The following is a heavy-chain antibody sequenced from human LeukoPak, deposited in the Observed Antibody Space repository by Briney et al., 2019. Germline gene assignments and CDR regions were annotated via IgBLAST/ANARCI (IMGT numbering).Heavy chain of an antibody. D-gene: IGHD3-9*01. Sequence: GGSLRLSCAASGFTFSSYWMSWVRQAPGKGLEWVANIKQDGSEKYYVDSVKGRFTIPRDNAKNSLYLQMNSLRAEDTAVYYCAREAGERYFDWLEGYFDYWGQGTLVTVSS. CDR1: GFTFSSYW. V-gene: IGHV3-7*01. J-gene: IGHJ4*02. CDR2: IKQDGSEK. CDR3: AREAGERYFDWLEGYFDY.